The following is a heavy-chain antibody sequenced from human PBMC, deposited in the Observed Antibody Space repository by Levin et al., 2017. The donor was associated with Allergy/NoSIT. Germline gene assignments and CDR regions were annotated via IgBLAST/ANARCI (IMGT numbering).Heavy chain of an antibody. CDR1: GFTFGDYA. V-gene: IGHV3-9*01. CDR2: INWNRDKI. CDR3: AKGLNWRSPNTVDY. D-gene: IGHD1-20*01. Sequence: GGSLRLSCAASGFTFGDYAMHWVRQAPGKGLEWVSGINWNRDKIGYADSVRARFTISRDNAKNSLYLQMNSLGPEDTALYYCAKGLNWRSPNTVDYWGQGTLVTVSS. J-gene: IGHJ4*02.